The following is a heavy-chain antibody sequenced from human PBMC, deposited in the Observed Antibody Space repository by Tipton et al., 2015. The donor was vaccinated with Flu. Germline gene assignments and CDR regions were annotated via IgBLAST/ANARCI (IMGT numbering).Heavy chain of an antibody. CDR2: MNPNSGNT. J-gene: IGHJ4*02. D-gene: IGHD6-6*01. Sequence: QLVQSGAEVKKPGSSVKVSCKASGGTFSSYDINWVRQATGQGLEWMGWMNPNSGNTGYAQKFQGRVTMTRNTSISTAYMELSSLRSEDTAVYYCARGYSKGFQLVVRYWGQGTLVTVSS. CDR1: GGTFSSYD. CDR3: ARGYSKGFQLVVRY. V-gene: IGHV1-8*02.